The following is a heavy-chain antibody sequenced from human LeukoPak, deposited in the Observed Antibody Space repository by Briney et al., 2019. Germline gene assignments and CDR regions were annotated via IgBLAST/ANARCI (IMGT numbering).Heavy chain of an antibody. V-gene: IGHV3-23*01. CDR1: GFTFSSYA. J-gene: IGHJ4*02. CDR2: ICSNDNNT. D-gene: IGHD2-15*01. Sequence: GGSLRLSCAASGFTFSSYAMTWVRQAPGKGLEWVSAICSNDNNTYYANSVKGRFTISRDNSKNTLSLQLNSLRAEDTAVYYCAKGTSSSCYSAPNYWGQGTLVTVSS. CDR3: AKGTSSSCYSAPNY.